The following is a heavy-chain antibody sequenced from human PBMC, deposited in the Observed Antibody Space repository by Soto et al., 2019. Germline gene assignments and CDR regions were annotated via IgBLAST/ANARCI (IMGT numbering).Heavy chain of an antibody. CDR2: IWYDGSNK. Sequence: GGSLRLSCAASGFTFSSYGMHWVRQAPGKGLEWVAVIWYDGSNKYYADSVKGRFTISRDNSKNTLYLQMNSLRAEDTAVYYCAGAMGATRFDYWGQGTLVTVSS. J-gene: IGHJ4*02. D-gene: IGHD1-26*01. CDR1: GFTFSSYG. V-gene: IGHV3-33*01. CDR3: AGAMGATRFDY.